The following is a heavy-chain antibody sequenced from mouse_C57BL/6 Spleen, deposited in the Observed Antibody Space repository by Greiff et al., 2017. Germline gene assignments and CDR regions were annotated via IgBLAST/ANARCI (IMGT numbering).Heavy chain of an antibody. CDR2: IHPNSGST. J-gene: IGHJ3*01. Sequence: QVQLQQSGAELVKPGASVKLSCKASGYTFTSYWMHWVKQRPGQGLEWIGMIHPNSGSTNYNEKFKSKATLTVDKSSSTAYMQLSSLTSEDSAVYYCAIFPAYYYGSSYSAYWGQGTLVTVSA. D-gene: IGHD1-1*01. CDR3: AIFPAYYYGSSYSAY. CDR1: GYTFTSYW. V-gene: IGHV1-64*01.